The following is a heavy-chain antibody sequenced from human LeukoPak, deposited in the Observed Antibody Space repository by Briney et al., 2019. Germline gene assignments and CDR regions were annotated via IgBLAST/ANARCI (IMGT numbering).Heavy chain of an antibody. J-gene: IGHJ4*02. CDR1: GGSISSGSYY. CDR3: ARSYGDYLNFDY. V-gene: IGHV4-61*02. CDR2: IYTSGST. D-gene: IGHD4-17*01. Sequence: ASETLSLTCTVSGGSISSGSYYWSWIRQPAGKGLEWIGRIYTSGSTNYNPSLKSRVTISVDTSKTQFSLNLTSVTAADTAIYYCARSYGDYLNFDYWGQGTLVTVSS.